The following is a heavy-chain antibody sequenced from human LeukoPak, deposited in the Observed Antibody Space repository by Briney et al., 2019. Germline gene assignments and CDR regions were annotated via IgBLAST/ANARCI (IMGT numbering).Heavy chain of an antibody. CDR2: MNPNSGNT. Sequence: ASVKVSCKASGYTFTSYDINWVRQATGQGLEWMGWMNPNSGNTGYAQKFQGRVTMTRNTSISTAYMELSSLRSEDTAVYYCARVPYCSSTSCYTPYHYWGQGSLVTVSS. D-gene: IGHD2-2*02. J-gene: IGHJ4*02. CDR1: GYTFTSYD. V-gene: IGHV1-8*01. CDR3: ARVPYCSSTSCYTPYHY.